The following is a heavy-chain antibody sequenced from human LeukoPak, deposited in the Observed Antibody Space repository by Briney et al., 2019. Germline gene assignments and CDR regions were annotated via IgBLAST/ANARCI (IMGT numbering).Heavy chain of an antibody. V-gene: IGHV3-23*01. Sequence: GGSLRLSCAASSITFTKAWMNWVRQAPGKGLEWVSAISGSGGSTYYADSVKGRFTISRDNSKNTLYLQMNSLRAEDTAVYYCVKDPMSIAAPADFDYWGQGTLVTVSS. J-gene: IGHJ4*02. D-gene: IGHD6-6*01. CDR3: VKDPMSIAAPADFDY. CDR1: SITFTKAW. CDR2: ISGSGGST.